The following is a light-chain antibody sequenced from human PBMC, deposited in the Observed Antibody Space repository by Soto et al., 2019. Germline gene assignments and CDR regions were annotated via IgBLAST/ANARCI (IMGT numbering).Light chain of an antibody. CDR2: EVT. J-gene: IGLJ3*02. Sequence: QSVLTQPRSVSGSPGQSVTISCTGGSSDVGGYNYVSWYQHHPGKAPKFMIYEVTKRPSGVPDRFSGSKSGNAASLTISGLQAEDEADYYCCSYAGSYNWVFGAGTKLTVL. CDR3: CSYAGSYNWV. CDR1: SSDVGGYNY. V-gene: IGLV2-11*01.